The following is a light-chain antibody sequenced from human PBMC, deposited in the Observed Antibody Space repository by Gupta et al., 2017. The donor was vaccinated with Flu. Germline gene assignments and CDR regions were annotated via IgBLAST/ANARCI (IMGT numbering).Light chain of an antibody. CDR2: AAS. V-gene: IGKV1-9*01. J-gene: IGKJ5*01. CDR3: QQLNTYPPFT. Sequence: DIKLTQSPSFLSASVGDRVTITCRASQVISSYLAWYQQKPGKAPKLLIYAASTLQGGVPSRFSGSGSGTDFTLTISSLQPEDFATYYCQQLNTYPPFTFGQGTRLEI. CDR1: QVISSY.